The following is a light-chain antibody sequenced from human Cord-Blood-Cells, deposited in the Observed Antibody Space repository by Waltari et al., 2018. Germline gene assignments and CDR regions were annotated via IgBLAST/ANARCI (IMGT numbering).Light chain of an antibody. J-gene: IGKJ3*01. V-gene: IGKV1-5*03. CDR1: QRISSW. CDR3: QQYNRYSFT. Sequence: DIQMTQSPSTLSASVGARFTITCLASQRISSWLAWYQQKPGKAPKLLFYKASSLESGVPSRFSGSGSGTEFTLTISSLQPDDFATYYCQQYNRYSFTFGPGTKVDIK. CDR2: KAS.